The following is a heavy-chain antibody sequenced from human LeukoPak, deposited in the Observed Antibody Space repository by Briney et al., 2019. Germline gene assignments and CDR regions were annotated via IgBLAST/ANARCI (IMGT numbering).Heavy chain of an antibody. Sequence: PSETLSLTCAVSGVSFDDYYWSWVRQTPGKGLEWIGEINHSGYTNDSPSLKSRVTLSIDTSRKQFSLNLRSVTVADTGIYYCTRMTAGHDDWGQGTLVIVSS. D-gene: IGHD2-21*02. CDR1: GVSFDDYY. V-gene: IGHV4-34*01. CDR2: INHSGYT. J-gene: IGHJ4*02. CDR3: TRMTAGHDD.